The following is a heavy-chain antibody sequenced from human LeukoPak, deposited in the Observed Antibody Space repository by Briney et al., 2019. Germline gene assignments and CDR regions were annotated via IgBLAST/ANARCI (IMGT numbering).Heavy chain of an antibody. V-gene: IGHV1-24*01. D-gene: IGHD1-26*01. Sequence: ASVKVSCKVSGYTLTELSMHWVRQAPGKGLEWMGGFDPEDGETFYAQKFQGRVTMTEDTSTDTAYMELSSLRSEDTAVYYCATRISPNSGSYSSFDYWGQGTLVTVSS. CDR3: ATRISPNSGSYSSFDY. CDR2: FDPEDGET. J-gene: IGHJ4*02. CDR1: GYTLTELS.